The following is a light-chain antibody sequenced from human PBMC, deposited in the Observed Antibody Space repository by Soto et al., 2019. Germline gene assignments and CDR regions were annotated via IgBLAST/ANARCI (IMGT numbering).Light chain of an antibody. CDR2: GAS. J-gene: IGKJ5*01. V-gene: IGKV3-15*01. CDR1: QSVRSN. CDR3: QQYNTWPPIT. Sequence: EIVLTQSPATLSLSPGERATLSCRASQSVRSNLSWYQQKPCQAPRLLIYGASTRATGLPARFSGSGSGTDFTLTISSLQSEDFAVYYCQQYNTWPPITFGQGTRLEIK.